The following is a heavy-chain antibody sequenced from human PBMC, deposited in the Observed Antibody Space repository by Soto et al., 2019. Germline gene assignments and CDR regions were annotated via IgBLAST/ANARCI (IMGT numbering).Heavy chain of an antibody. CDR3: AREVGAPSGWLHP. Sequence: EVQLSESGGDLRQPGGSLRLSCAASGFTFTNYAMTWVRQTPGKGLEWVSGISASGGLKYYADSVRGRFTVSRDNSKKILYLQMDNLRDEDTALYYCAREVGAPSGWLHPWGQGTQFTVSS. CDR1: GFTFTNYA. CDR2: ISASGGLK. J-gene: IGHJ5*02. D-gene: IGHD1-26*01. V-gene: IGHV3-23*01.